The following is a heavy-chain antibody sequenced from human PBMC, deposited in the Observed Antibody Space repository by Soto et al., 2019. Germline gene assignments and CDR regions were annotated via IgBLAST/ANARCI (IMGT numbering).Heavy chain of an antibody. J-gene: IGHJ6*03. CDR3: ARDRGVAPPVAGNTHYYYYMDV. CDR1: GYSFTNDG. V-gene: IGHV1-18*01. D-gene: IGHD6-19*01. CDR2: ISAYNGNK. Sequence: QDQLVQSGVEVKKPGSSVKVSCKASGYSFTNDGITWVRHAPGQWFEWMGWISAYNGNKNYARKFQGRVTLTTDASTSTASVELRSLRSDHTPVYYCARDRGVAPPVAGNTHYYYYMDVWGKGTTVTVS.